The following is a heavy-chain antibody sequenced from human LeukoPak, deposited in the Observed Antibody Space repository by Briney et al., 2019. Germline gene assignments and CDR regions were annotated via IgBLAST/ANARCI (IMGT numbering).Heavy chain of an antibody. V-gene: IGHV4-34*01. CDR3: ARGPEYYFDY. CDR2: INHSGST. CDR1: GGSISGHY. J-gene: IGHJ4*02. Sequence: SETLSLTCAVSGGSISGHYWSWIRQPPGKGLEWIGEINHSGSTNYNPSLRSRVTISVDTSKNQFSLKLSSVTAADTAVYYCARGPEYYFDYWGQGTLVTVSS.